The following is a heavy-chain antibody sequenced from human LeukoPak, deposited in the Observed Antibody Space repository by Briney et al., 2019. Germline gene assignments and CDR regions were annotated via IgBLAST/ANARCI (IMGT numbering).Heavy chain of an antibody. CDR2: ISGTGGTT. CDR1: GFTFSSYG. J-gene: IGHJ6*03. CDR3: AVSGYDPPPKHYYYYYMDV. D-gene: IGHD5-12*01. Sequence: GGSLRLSCAASGFTFSSYGMSWVRQAPGKGLEWVSAISGTGGTTYYADSVKGRFTISRDNSKNTLYLQMNSLRAEDTAVYYCAVSGYDPPPKHYYYYYMDVWGKGTTVTVSS. V-gene: IGHV3-23*01.